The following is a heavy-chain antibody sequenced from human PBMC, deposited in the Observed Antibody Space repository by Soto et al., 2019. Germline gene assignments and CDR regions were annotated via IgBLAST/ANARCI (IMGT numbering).Heavy chain of an antibody. Sequence: QVQLQESGPGLVKPSQTLSLTCTVSGGSISSGDYYWSWIRQPPGKGLEWLGYIYYSGSTYYNPSLKSRVTISVDTSKNQFSLKLSSVTAADTAVYYCARDRSSSWYRYYGMDVWGQGTTVTVSS. V-gene: IGHV4-30-4*01. J-gene: IGHJ6*02. CDR2: IYYSGST. D-gene: IGHD6-13*01. CDR3: ARDRSSSWYRYYGMDV. CDR1: GGSISSGDYY.